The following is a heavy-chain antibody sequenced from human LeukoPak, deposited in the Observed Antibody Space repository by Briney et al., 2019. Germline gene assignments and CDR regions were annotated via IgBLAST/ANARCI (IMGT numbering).Heavy chain of an antibody. CDR2: IYSGGST. J-gene: IGHJ4*02. D-gene: IGHD3-10*01. V-gene: IGHV3-53*01. CDR1: GFTVSSNY. CDR3: AKSGGSGYFYLFDY. Sequence: GGSLRLSCAASGFTVSSNYMSWVRQAPGKGLEWVSVIYSGGSTYYADSVKGRFTISRDNSKNTLYLQMNSLRAEDTAVYYCAKSGGSGYFYLFDYWGRGTLVTVSS.